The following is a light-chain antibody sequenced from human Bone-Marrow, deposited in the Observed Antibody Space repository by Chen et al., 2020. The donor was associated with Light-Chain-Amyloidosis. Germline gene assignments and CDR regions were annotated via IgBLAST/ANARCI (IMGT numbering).Light chain of an antibody. CDR2: FNS. J-gene: IGLJ2*01. CDR3: AAWDDGLNGVL. V-gene: IGLV1-44*01. CDR1: RSSIGTNT. Sequence: QSVLTQPPSASGTPGQRVTISCSGSRSSIGTNTVNWYQQFPVTAPKLLIYFNSQRPSGVPDRFSGSKSGTSAALAISGLQSDDEADYFCAAWDDGLNGVLFGGGTKLTVL.